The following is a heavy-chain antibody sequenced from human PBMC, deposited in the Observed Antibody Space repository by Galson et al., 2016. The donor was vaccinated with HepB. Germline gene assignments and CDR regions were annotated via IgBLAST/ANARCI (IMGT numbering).Heavy chain of an antibody. CDR3: ARSREYFGSGSYLDY. D-gene: IGHD3-10*01. CDR2: TWFDGNYK. CDR1: GFNFISYG. J-gene: IGHJ4*02. V-gene: IGHV3-33*01. Sequence: RLSCAASGFNFISYGMHWVRQAPGKGLEWVAVTWFDGNYKDYAESVKGRITVSRDNTKNTLSLQLDSLRAEDTAVYHCARSREYFGSGSYLDYWGQGTLVIVSS.